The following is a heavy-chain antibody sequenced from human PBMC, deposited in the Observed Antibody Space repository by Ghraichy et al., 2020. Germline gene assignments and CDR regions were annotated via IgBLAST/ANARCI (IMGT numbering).Heavy chain of an antibody. CDR2: IYWDDDK. Sequence: GPTLVKPTQTLTLTCTFSGFSLSTSGVGVGWIRQPPGKALEWLALIYWDDDKRYSPSLKSRLTITKDTSNNQVVLTMTNMDPVDTATYYCAHTGITGRGPYYYMDVWGKGTTVTVSS. CDR1: GFSLSTSGVG. V-gene: IGHV2-5*02. CDR3: AHTGITGRGPYYYMDV. D-gene: IGHD1-20*01. J-gene: IGHJ6*03.